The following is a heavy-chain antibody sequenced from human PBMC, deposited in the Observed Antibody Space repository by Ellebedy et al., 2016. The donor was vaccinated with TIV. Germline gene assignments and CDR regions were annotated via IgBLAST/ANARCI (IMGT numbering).Heavy chain of an antibody. V-gene: IGHV3-48*03. CDR2: FSGSASVT. CDR1: GFTFSSYE. D-gene: IGHD3-16*01. CDR3: ARSYGARTSGP. Sequence: GESLKISCAVSGFTFSSYEMNWVRQAPGKGLEWVSYFSGSASVTAYADSVKGRFTISRDNARTSLYLQKNSLRVDDTAMYYCARSYGARTSGPWGQGTLVTVSS. J-gene: IGHJ5*02.